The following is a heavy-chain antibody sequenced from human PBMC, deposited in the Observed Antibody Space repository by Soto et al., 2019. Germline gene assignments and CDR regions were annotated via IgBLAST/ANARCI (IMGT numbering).Heavy chain of an antibody. CDR3: AREGGESSDGLYYFDS. D-gene: IGHD3-16*01. CDR2: IYYSGNT. J-gene: IGHJ4*02. Sequence: SETLSLTCTVSGGSTSSDNYWSWIRQPPGKGLEWIGHIYYSGNTDYNPSLKSRLAISIDTSKNQFSLKLSSATAADTAVYFCAREGGESSDGLYYFDSWGQGSLVTVSS. CDR1: GGSTSSDNY. V-gene: IGHV4-30-4*01.